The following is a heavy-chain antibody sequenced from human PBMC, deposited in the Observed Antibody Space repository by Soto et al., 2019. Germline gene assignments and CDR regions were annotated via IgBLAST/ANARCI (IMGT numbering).Heavy chain of an antibody. J-gene: IGHJ5*02. Sequence: GGSLRLSCAVSGFIFSDYYMAWIRQAPGKGLEWISYISSAGNTIYYADSVKGRFTVSRDDDNNTLHLQMNSLRADDTSLYYCARGVRSSLTAIGGFDPWGQGTLVTVSS. CDR3: ARGVRSSLTAIGGFDP. D-gene: IGHD2-21*02. V-gene: IGHV3-11*01. CDR1: GFIFSDYY. CDR2: ISSAGNTI.